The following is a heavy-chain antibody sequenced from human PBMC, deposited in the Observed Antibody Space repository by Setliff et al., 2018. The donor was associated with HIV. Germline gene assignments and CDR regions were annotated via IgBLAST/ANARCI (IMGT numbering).Heavy chain of an antibody. V-gene: IGHV4-61*09. Sequence: SSETLSLTCTVSGGSISSGTYFWSWIRQPARKGLEWIGHIHTSGNANYNPSLNSRVTISVDTSKNHFSLKLSSVTAADTAVYYCARSLLPSITVAGTIGYWGQGSLVTVSS. CDR1: GGSISSGTYF. J-gene: IGHJ4*02. CDR2: IHTSGNA. D-gene: IGHD6-19*01. CDR3: ARSLLPSITVAGTIGY.